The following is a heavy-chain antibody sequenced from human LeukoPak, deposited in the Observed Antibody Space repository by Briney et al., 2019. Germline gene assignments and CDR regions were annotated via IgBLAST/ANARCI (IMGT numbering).Heavy chain of an antibody. D-gene: IGHD3-10*01. Sequence: PGRSLRLSCTASGFTFGDYAMSWFRQAPGKGLEWVGFIRSKAYGGTTEYAASVKGRFTISRDDSKSIAYLQMNSLKTEDTAVYYCTRDPAFGELLFSYWGQGTLVTVSS. J-gene: IGHJ4*02. V-gene: IGHV3-49*03. CDR3: TRDPAFGELLFSY. CDR2: IRSKAYGGTT. CDR1: GFTFGDYA.